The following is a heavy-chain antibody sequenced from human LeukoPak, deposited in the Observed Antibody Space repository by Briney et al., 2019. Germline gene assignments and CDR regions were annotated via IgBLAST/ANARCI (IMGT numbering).Heavy chain of an antibody. Sequence: ASVKVSCKASGYTFTGYYIHWVRQAPGQGLEWMGWINPNSGGTNYAQKFQGRVTMTTDTSTSTAYMELRSLRSDDTAVYYCARDVGLRGYDPARKIDYWGQGTLVTVSS. CDR3: ARDVGLRGYDPARKIDY. CDR2: INPNSGGT. D-gene: IGHD5-12*01. CDR1: GYTFTGYY. J-gene: IGHJ4*02. V-gene: IGHV1-2*02.